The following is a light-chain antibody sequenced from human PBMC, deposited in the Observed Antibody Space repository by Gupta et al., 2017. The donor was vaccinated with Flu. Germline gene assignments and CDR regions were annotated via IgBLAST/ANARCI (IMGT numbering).Light chain of an antibody. V-gene: IGLV3-1*01. CDR1: KLGDRY. Sequence: QPPSVSVSPGETASITCSGDKLGDRYTSWYQQKPGQSPVVVIFQDMKRPSGIPERFSGSNSGNTATLTISGAQTVDEGDYYCQTWDSKNVVFGGGTKLTVL. CDR3: QTWDSKNVV. CDR2: QDM. J-gene: IGLJ2*01.